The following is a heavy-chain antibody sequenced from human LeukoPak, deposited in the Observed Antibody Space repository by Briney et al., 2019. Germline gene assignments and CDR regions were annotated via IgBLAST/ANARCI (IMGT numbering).Heavy chain of an antibody. J-gene: IGHJ6*02. CDR1: GFTFSSYG. V-gene: IGHV3-64*01. CDR2: ISSNGGTT. D-gene: IGHD2/OR15-2a*01. Sequence: GGSLRLSCAASGFTFSSYGMHWVRQAPGKGPEYVSGISSNGGTTYYANSVEGRFTISRDNSKNTLSLQMGSLRVEDMAVYYCARGRIIRGTSSSYYGMDVWGQGTTVTVSS. CDR3: ARGRIIRGTSSSYYGMDV.